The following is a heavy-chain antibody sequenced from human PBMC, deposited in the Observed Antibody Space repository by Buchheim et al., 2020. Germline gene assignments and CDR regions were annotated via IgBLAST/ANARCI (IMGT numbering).Heavy chain of an antibody. CDR3: ARVGKGSYPRPLYYYYYGMDV. J-gene: IGHJ6*02. CDR2: IWYDGSNK. CDR1: GFTFSSYG. Sequence: QVQLVESGGGVVQPGRSLRLSCAASGFTFSSYGMHWVRQAPGKGLEWVAVIWYDGSNKYYADSVKGGFTISRDNSKNTLYLQMNSLRAEDTAVYYCARVGKGSYPRPLYYYYYGMDVWGQGTT. V-gene: IGHV3-33*01. D-gene: IGHD1-26*01.